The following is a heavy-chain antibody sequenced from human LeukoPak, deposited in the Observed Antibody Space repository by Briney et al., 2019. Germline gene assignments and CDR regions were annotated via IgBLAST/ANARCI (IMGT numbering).Heavy chain of an antibody. CDR1: GYTFTGYY. Sequence: ASVKVSCKASGYTFTGYYMHWVRQAPGQGLEWMGWINPNSGGTNYAQKFQGRVTMTRDTSTSTAYMELSRLRSDDTAVYYCARDLGYYDSSGLDYWGQGTLVTVSS. CDR2: INPNSGGT. J-gene: IGHJ4*02. CDR3: ARDLGYYDSSGLDY. D-gene: IGHD3-22*01. V-gene: IGHV1-2*02.